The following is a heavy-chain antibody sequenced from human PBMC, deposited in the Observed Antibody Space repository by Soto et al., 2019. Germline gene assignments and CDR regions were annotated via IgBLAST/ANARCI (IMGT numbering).Heavy chain of an antibody. V-gene: IGHV1-46*01. CDR2: INPGGGSA. D-gene: IGHD6-19*01. CDR1: GSAITRYY. Sequence: QVDLVQSGAEVKKPGASVTISCKASGSAITRYYIHWVRQAPGRCLEWMGIINPGGGSARYAQKSSDRVTIDKDTSTGTVYLDLRSLRTQDTAVDYCGRDTRGWSLNGLDVWGQVTTVNVSS. CDR3: GRDTRGWSLNGLDV. J-gene: IGHJ6*02.